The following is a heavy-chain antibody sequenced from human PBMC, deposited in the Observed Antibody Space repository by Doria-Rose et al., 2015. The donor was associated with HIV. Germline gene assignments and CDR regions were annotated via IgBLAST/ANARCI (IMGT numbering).Heavy chain of an antibody. V-gene: IGHV2-26*01. CDR2: IFPDDER. CDR3: TLIKSIIWSHKSYFDF. J-gene: IGHJ4*02. CDR1: GVSLSSPGMG. D-gene: IGHD2-21*01. Sequence: QVTLKESGPVLVKPTETLTLTCTVSGVSLSSPGMGVSWIRQPPGKALEWLANIFPDDERSYKTSLKSRLTISMSTSKHLLFLTMTSMDPVDTSTYYCTLIKSIIWSHKSYFDFLRQSTLLIVS.